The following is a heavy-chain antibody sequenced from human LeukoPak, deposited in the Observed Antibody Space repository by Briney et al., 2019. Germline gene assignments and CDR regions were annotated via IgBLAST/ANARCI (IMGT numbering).Heavy chain of an antibody. D-gene: IGHD3-3*01. CDR2: INWNSGSI. CDR3: AKDPDYDFWSVSFDY. Sequence: GGSLRLSCAASGFTFDDYAMHWVRQAPGKGLEWVSGINWNSGSIGYADSVKGRFTISRDNAKNSLYLQMNSLRAEDTALYYCAKDPDYDFWSVSFDYWGQGTLVTVSS. CDR1: GFTFDDYA. V-gene: IGHV3-9*01. J-gene: IGHJ4*02.